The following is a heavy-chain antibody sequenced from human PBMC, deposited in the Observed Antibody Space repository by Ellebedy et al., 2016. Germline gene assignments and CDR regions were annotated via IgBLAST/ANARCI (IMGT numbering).Heavy chain of an antibody. CDR3: ARSEMILVGNGMDV. CDR1: GFTFSSYA. V-gene: IGHV3-30-3*01. CDR2: ISYDGSNK. Sequence: GESLKISCAASGFTFSSYAMHWVRQAPGKGLEWVAVISYDGSNKYYADSVKGRFTISKDNSKNTLYLQMNSLRAEDTAVYFCARSEMILVGNGMDVWGQGTTVTVSS. J-gene: IGHJ6*02. D-gene: IGHD1-26*01.